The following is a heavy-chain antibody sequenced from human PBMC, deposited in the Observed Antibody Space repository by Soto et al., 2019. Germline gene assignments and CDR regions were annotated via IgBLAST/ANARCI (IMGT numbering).Heavy chain of an antibody. CDR1: GFTFSLYA. V-gene: IGHV3-23*01. Sequence: EVQLLEAGGGLVQPGGSLRLSCSASGFTASGFTFSLYAMNWVRRAPGKGLEWVSSISGGGGSIYYADSVKGRFTVSRDNSKNIVYLQMNSLRDEDTAVYYCAKGQDIPIFDHFDPWGPGTLVTVSS. CDR2: ISGGGGSI. J-gene: IGHJ5*02. D-gene: IGHD3-3*01. CDR3: AKGQDIPIFDHFDP.